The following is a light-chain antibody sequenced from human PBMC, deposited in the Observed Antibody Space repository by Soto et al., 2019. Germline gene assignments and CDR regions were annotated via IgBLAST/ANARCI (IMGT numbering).Light chain of an antibody. V-gene: IGKV3-20*01. CDR2: GAS. CDR1: QSVSSSY. J-gene: IGKJ1*01. CDR3: QQYGGT. Sequence: EIVLTQSPGTLSLSPGERATLSCRASQSVSSSYLAWYQQKPGQAPRLLIYGASSRATGIPDRFSGSGSGTDFTLTIIRLEPEDVAVYYCQQYGGTFGQGTKVDIK.